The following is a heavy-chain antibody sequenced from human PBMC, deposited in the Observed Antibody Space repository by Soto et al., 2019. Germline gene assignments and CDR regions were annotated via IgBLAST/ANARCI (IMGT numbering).Heavy chain of an antibody. Sequence: GGSLRLSCAASGFTFSSYWMHWVRQAPGKGLVWVSRINSDGSRTIYADSVKGRFTISRDNAKNTLYLQMNRLRAEDTAVYYCAGAQQYNYGQVWGQGTQVTVSS. V-gene: IGHV3-74*01. J-gene: IGHJ4*02. D-gene: IGHD5-18*01. CDR3: AGAQQYNYGQV. CDR2: INSDGSRT. CDR1: GFTFSSYW.